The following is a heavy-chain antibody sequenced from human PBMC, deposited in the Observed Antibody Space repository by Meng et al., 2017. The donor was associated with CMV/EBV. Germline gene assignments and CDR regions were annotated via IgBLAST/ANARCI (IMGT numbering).Heavy chain of an antibody. CDR2: IKQDGSEK. J-gene: IGHJ4*02. D-gene: IGHD3-10*01. CDR3: ASHNVLLWFGELGY. CDR1: GFTVSSYW. Sequence: GGSLRLSCAASGFTVSSYWLSWVRQAPGKGLEWVANIKQDGSEKYYVDSVKGRFTISRDNAKNSLYLQMNSLRAEDTAVYYCASHNVLLWFGELGYWGQGTLVTVSS. V-gene: IGHV3-7*01.